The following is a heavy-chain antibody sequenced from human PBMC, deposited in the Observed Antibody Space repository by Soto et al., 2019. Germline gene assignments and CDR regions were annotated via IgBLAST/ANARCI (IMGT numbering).Heavy chain of an antibody. CDR1: GITLTTYA. CDR2: ISGSGIMT. CDR3: ANKGTVTAAAGYYFNS. J-gene: IGHJ4*02. Sequence: EVQLLESGGGLVQPGGSLRLSCAASGITLTTYAMSWVRQAPGKGLEWVSTISGSGIMTYYADSVKGRFTISRDNSNNTLYLQMNILGADDTAVYYCANKGTVTAAAGYYFNSWGQGTLVAVSS. D-gene: IGHD4-17*01. V-gene: IGHV3-23*01.